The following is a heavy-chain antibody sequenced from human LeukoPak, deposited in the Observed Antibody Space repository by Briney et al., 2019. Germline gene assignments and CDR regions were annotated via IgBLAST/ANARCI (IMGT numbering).Heavy chain of an antibody. D-gene: IGHD3-3*01. CDR2: IQYDGSNE. CDR1: RFTFSSYG. CDR3: ARVNIGRFLEWSDHYYYMDV. Sequence: GGSLRLSCAASRFTFSSYGMHWVRQAPGKGLEWVAYIQYDGSNEQYADSVKGRFSISRDSSKNILYLQMNSLRVDDSATYFCARVNIGRFLEWSDHYYYMDVWGKGTTVTVSS. J-gene: IGHJ6*03. V-gene: IGHV3-30*02.